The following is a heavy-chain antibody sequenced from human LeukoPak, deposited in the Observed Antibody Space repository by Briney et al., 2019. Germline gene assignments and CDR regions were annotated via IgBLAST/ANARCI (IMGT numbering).Heavy chain of an antibody. CDR1: SGSISSYY. CDR3: ARHAGYCSSTSCYVNYYYMDV. V-gene: IGHV4-59*08. Sequence: SETLSLTCTVSSGSISSYYWSWIRQPPGKGLEWIGYIYYSGSTNYNPSLKSRVTISVDTSKNQFSLKLSSVTAADTAVYYCARHAGYCSSTSCYVNYYYMDVWGKGTTVTVSS. CDR2: IYYSGST. J-gene: IGHJ6*03. D-gene: IGHD2-2*01.